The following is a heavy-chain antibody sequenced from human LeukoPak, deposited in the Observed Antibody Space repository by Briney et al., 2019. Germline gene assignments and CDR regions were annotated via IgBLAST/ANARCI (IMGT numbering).Heavy chain of an antibody. V-gene: IGHV3-23*01. CDR3: AKSPSYGDAQFDY. J-gene: IGHJ4*02. D-gene: IGHD4-17*01. Sequence: GGSLRLSCAASGFTFSSYAMNWVRQAPGRGLESVSAISGSGGSTYYADSVKGRFTISRDNSKNTLYLQMNSLRAEDTAIYYCAKSPSYGDAQFDYWGQGTLVTVSS. CDR1: GFTFSSYA. CDR2: ISGSGGST.